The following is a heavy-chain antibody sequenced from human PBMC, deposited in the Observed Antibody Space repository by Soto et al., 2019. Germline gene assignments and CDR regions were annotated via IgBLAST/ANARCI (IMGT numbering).Heavy chain of an antibody. Sequence: EASLKVSCKVSGYTLTELSIHWVRQAPGKGLEWMGGFDPEDGETIYAQKFQGRVAMTEDTSTDTAYMELSSLRSEDTAVYYCATTPLEGELHPVDWFDPWGQGTLVTVSS. CDR1: GYTLTELS. V-gene: IGHV1-24*01. CDR3: ATTPLEGELHPVDWFDP. D-gene: IGHD1-26*01. J-gene: IGHJ5*02. CDR2: FDPEDGET.